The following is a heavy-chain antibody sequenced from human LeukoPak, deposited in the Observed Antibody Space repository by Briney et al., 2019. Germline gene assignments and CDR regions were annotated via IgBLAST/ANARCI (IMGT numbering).Heavy chain of an antibody. Sequence: GGSLRLSCAASGFSFSDHEMNWVRQAPGKGLEWVSYLSSSGNAYYADSVKGRFTISRDTAKNSLYLQMNSLRAEDTAVYYCARLRGYSYGLDYWGQGILVTVSS. CDR3: ARLRGYSYGLDY. CDR1: GFSFSDHE. V-gene: IGHV3-69-1*01. D-gene: IGHD5-18*01. J-gene: IGHJ4*02. CDR2: LSSSGNA.